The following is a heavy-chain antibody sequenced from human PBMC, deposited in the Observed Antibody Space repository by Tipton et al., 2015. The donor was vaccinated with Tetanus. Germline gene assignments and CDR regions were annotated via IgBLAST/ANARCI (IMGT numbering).Heavy chain of an antibody. CDR1: GYIFNNYW. J-gene: IGHJ4*02. D-gene: IGHD2-8*01. CDR3: ARAHCTDGVCNFDF. Sequence: VQLVQSGGEVKKPGESLKISCKSSGYIFNNYWIGWVRQKPGKGLEWMGIIYPCDSDTRYSPSFQGQVTISVDKSINTAYLQWSSLKASDTSMFYCARAHCTDGVCNFDFWGQGALVTVAS. V-gene: IGHV5-51*01. CDR2: IYPCDSDT.